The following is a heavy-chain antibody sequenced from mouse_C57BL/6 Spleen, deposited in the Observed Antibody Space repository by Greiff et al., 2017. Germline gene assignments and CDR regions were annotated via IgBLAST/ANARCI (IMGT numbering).Heavy chain of an antibody. D-gene: IGHD2-3*01. V-gene: IGHV1-74*01. Sequence: QVQLQQPGAELVKPGASVKVSCKASGYTFTSYWMHWVKQRPGQGLEWIGRIHPSDSDTNYNQKFKGKATLTVDKSTSTAYMQLSCLTSEDSAVYYCAIDDGYYDFDYWGQGTTLTVSS. CDR1: GYTFTSYW. CDR3: AIDDGYYDFDY. J-gene: IGHJ2*01. CDR2: IHPSDSDT.